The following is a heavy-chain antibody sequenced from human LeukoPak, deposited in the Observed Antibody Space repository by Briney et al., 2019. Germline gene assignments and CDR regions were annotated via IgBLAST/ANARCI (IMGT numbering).Heavy chain of an antibody. V-gene: IGHV3-21*01. J-gene: IGHJ5*02. CDR3: ARGSRQQYYGSGSPQRFDP. Sequence: GGSLRLSCAASGFTFSSYSMNWVRQAPGKGLEWVSSISSSSSYMYYADSVKGRFTISRDNAKNSLYLQVNSLRAEDTAVYYCARGSRQQYYGSGSPQRFDPWGQGTLVTVSS. D-gene: IGHD3-10*01. CDR1: GFTFSSYS. CDR2: ISSSSSYM.